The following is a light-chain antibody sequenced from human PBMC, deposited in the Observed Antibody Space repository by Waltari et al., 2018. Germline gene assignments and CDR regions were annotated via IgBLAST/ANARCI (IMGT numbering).Light chain of an antibody. CDR1: QSISSW. J-gene: IGKJ2*01. Sequence: DIQMTQSPSTLSASVGARVPITCRASQSISSWLAWYQQKPGKAPNLLIYKSSTLESGVPSRFSGSGSGTEFTLTISSLQPDDFATYYCQQYSSYYTFGQGTKLEIK. CDR2: KSS. V-gene: IGKV1-5*03. CDR3: QQYSSYYT.